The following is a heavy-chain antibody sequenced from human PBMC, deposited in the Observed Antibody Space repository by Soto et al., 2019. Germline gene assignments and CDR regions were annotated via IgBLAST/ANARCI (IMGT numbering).Heavy chain of an antibody. V-gene: IGHV1-69*01. D-gene: IGHD3-16*01. CDR3: ARDLGGEATIRF. J-gene: IGHJ4*02. CDR2: IIPNSGTT. CDR1: GGSFRNFV. Sequence: QVQLVQSGAEVKKPGSSVKVSCKASGGSFRNFVISWVRQAPGQGLEWMGGIIPNSGTTNYVQKFQGKVTITADESTSTAYMELSGLTSEDTSLYYCARDLGGEATIRFWGQGTLVTVSS.